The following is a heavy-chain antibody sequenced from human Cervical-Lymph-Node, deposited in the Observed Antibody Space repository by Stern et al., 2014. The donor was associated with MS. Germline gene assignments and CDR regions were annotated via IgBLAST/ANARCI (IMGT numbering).Heavy chain of an antibody. CDR3: ARDLYGSGGY. D-gene: IGHD3-10*01. CDR1: GFTFDDYG. J-gene: IGHJ4*02. Sequence: VQLMQSGGGVVRPGGSLRLSCAASGFTFDDYGMSWVRQAPGKGLEWVSGIKWSGGNTGYADSVKCRFSISRDDAKNSLYLQMNSLRAEDTALYLCARDLYGSGGYWGQGTLVTVSS. V-gene: IGHV3-20*01. CDR2: IKWSGGNT.